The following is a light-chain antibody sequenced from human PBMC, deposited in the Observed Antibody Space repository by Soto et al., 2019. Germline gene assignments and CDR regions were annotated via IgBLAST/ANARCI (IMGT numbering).Light chain of an antibody. CDR3: GTWDSTLSAGV. J-gene: IGLJ1*01. CDR2: DNN. V-gene: IGLV1-51*01. CDR1: SSNIGNNY. Sequence: QSVLTQPPSVSAAPGQKVTISCSGCSSNIGNNYVSWYQQFPGTAPKPLIYDNNKRPSGIPDRFSGSKSGTSATLGITGLQTGDEADYYCGTWDSTLSAGVFGTGTKVTVL.